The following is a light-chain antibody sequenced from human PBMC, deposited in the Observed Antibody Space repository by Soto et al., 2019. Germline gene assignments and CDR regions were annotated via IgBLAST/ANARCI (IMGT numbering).Light chain of an antibody. CDR1: SSDVGSYNL. CDR3: CSYAGSSTFRV. CDR2: EGS. Sequence: QSLLTQPASVSGSPGQSITISCTGTSSDVGSYNLVSWYQQHPGKAPKLMIYEGSKRPSGVSNRFSGSKSGNTASLTISGLQAEDEADYYCCSYAGSSTFRVFGGGTKLTVL. J-gene: IGLJ2*01. V-gene: IGLV2-23*03.